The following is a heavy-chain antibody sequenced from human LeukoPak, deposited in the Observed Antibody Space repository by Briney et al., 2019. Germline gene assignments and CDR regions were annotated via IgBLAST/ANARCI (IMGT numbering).Heavy chain of an antibody. CDR2: IYYTGST. D-gene: IGHD6-13*01. Sequence: SETLSLTCAVYGGSFSTYYWSWIRQPPGKGLEWIGYIYYTGSTDYNPSLKSRVAISVDTSKNQFSLKLSSVTAADTAVYYCARGSKAAPGTFDYWGQGTLVTVSS. CDR3: ARGSKAAPGTFDY. J-gene: IGHJ4*02. V-gene: IGHV4-59*01. CDR1: GGSFSTYY.